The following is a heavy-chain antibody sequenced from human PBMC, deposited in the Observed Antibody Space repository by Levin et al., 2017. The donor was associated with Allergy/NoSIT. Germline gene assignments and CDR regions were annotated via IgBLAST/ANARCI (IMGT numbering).Heavy chain of an antibody. V-gene: IGHV4-59*01. J-gene: IGHJ4*02. CDR1: GDSISRFY. CDR2: GHYSGST. D-gene: IGHD6-13*01. Sequence: PVGSLRLSCTVSGDSISRFYWSWIRQPPGRGLEWIGNGHYSGSTNYNPSLKSRVTILVDTSKNQFSLKLSSVTAADTAVYYCARATRSSLIYYFDYWGQGTLVTVSS. CDR3: ARATRSSLIYYFDY.